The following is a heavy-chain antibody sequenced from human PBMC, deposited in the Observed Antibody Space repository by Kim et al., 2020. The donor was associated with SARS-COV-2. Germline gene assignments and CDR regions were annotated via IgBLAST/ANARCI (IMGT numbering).Heavy chain of an antibody. V-gene: IGHV1-18*01. CDR2: ISAYNGNT. D-gene: IGHD3-22*01. CDR3: ARDNYYDSSGYYSADAFDI. CDR1: DYTFTSYG. J-gene: IGHJ3*02. Sequence: ASVKVSCKASDYTFTSYGISWVRQAPGQGLEWMGWISAYNGNTNYAQKLRGRVTMTTDTSTSTAYMELRSLRSDDTAVYYCARDNYYDSSGYYSADAFDIWGQGTMVTVSS.